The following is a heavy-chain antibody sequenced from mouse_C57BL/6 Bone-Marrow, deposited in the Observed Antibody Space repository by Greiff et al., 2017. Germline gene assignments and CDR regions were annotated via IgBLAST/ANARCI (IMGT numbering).Heavy chain of an antibody. CDR3: ARSKNWDSWFAY. V-gene: IGHV1-54*01. CDR1: GYAFTNYL. D-gene: IGHD4-1*01. CDR2: INPGSGGT. Sequence: VQLQESGAELVRPGTSVKVSCKASGYAFTNYLIEWVKQRPGQGLEWIGVINPGSGGTNYNEKFKGKAKLTADKSSSTAYMQLSSLTSEDSAVYFCARSKNWDSWFAYWGQGTLVTVSA. J-gene: IGHJ3*01.